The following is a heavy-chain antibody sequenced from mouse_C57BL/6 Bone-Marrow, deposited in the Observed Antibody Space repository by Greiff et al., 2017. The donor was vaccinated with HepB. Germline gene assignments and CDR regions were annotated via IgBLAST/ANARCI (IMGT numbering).Heavy chain of an antibody. Sequence: DVKLQESGPGLVKPSQSLSLTCSVTGYSITSGYYWNWIRQFPGNKLEWMGYISYDGSNNYNPSLKNRISITRDTSKNQFFLKLNSVTTEDTATYYCARPSYYFDYWGQGTTLTVSS. CDR1: GYSITSGYY. V-gene: IGHV3-6*01. CDR3: ARPSYYFDY. J-gene: IGHJ2*01. CDR2: ISYDGSN.